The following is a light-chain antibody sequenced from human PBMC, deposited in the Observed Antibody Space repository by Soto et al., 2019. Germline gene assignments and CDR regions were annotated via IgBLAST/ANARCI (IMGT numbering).Light chain of an antibody. Sequence: DIVMTQSPDSLAVSLGERATINCKSSQSVLYSSNNKNYLAWYQQRPGQPPNLLIYWASTRESGVPDRFSGSGSVSDFTFTLSSLQAEDVAIYYCQQYFSFPWTFGQGTKVEIK. CDR2: WAS. V-gene: IGKV4-1*01. CDR1: QSVLYSSNNKNY. CDR3: QQYFSFPWT. J-gene: IGKJ1*01.